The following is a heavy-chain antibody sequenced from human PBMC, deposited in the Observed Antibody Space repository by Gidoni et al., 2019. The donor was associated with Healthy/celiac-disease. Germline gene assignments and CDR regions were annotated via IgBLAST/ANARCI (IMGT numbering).Heavy chain of an antibody. CDR3: ARGSGDSSGYYYGDAFDI. CDR2: ISSSSSYI. J-gene: IGHJ3*02. V-gene: IGHV3-21*01. D-gene: IGHD3-22*01. Sequence: EVQLVESGGGLVKPGGSLRLSCAASGFTFSSYSMNWVRQAPGKGLEWVSSISSSSSYIYYADSVKGRFTISRDNAKNSLYLQMNSLRAEDTAVYYCARGSGDSSGYYYGDAFDIWGQGTMVTVSS. CDR1: GFTFSSYS.